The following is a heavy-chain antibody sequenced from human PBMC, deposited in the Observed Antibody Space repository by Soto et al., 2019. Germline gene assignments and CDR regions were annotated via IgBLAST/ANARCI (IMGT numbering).Heavy chain of an antibody. CDR1: GGTFSSYT. V-gene: IGHV1-69*08. D-gene: IGHD3-22*01. Sequence: QVQLVQSGAEVKKPGSSVKVSCKASGGTFSSYTISWVRQAPGQGLEWMGRIIPILGIANYAQKFQGRVTITADKSTSTAYMDLSSLRSEDTVVYYCARETIGVGLFDYWGQGTLVTVSS. CDR2: IIPILGIA. J-gene: IGHJ4*02. CDR3: ARETIGVGLFDY.